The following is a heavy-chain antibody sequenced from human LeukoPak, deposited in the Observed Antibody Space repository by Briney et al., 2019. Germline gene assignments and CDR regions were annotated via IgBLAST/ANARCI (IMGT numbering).Heavy chain of an antibody. J-gene: IGHJ5*02. CDR1: GFTFDDYG. CDR3: ARDTYYDFWSGHDP. D-gene: IGHD3-3*01. CDR2: INWNGGST. V-gene: IGHV3-20*01. Sequence: GGSLRLSCAASGFTFDDYGMSWVRQAPGKGLEWVSGINWNGGSTGYADSVKGRFTISRDNAKNSLYLQMNSLRAEDTALYHCARDTYYDFWSGHDPWGQGTLVTVSS.